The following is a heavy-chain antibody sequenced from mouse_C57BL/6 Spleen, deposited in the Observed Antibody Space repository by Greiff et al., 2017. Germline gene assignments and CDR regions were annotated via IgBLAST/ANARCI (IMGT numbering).Heavy chain of an antibody. CDR1: GYAFSSYW. CDR2: IYPGDGDT. Sequence: VKLVESGAELVKPGASVKISCKASGYAFSSYWMNWVKQRPGKGLEWIGQIYPGDGDTNYNGKFKGKATLTADKSSSTAYMQLSSLTSEDSAVYFCARSGLGEYFDYWGQGTTLTVSS. D-gene: IGHD4-1*01. CDR3: ARSGLGEYFDY. J-gene: IGHJ2*01. V-gene: IGHV1-80*01.